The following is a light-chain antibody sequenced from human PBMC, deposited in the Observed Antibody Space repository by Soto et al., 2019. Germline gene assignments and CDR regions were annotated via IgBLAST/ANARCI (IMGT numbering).Light chain of an antibody. CDR3: QQFNTLPLS. V-gene: IGKV3-15*01. J-gene: IGKJ3*01. Sequence: EIVMTQSPATLSVSPGERATLSYRASETVLTNLAWYQHKPGRAPRLLISGPSTRATGFPARFSGSGSGTEFTLTISSLRSEDSAVYYCQQFNTLPLSFGPGTKLDI. CDR1: ETVLTN. CDR2: GPS.